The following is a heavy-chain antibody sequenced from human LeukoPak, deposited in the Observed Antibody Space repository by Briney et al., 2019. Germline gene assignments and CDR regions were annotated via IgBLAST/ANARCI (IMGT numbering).Heavy chain of an antibody. CDR1: GGSISSGDYY. J-gene: IGHJ4*02. CDR3: ARVDSYAPPDY. D-gene: IGHD5-18*01. CDR2: IYYSGST. V-gene: IGHV4-30-4*01. Sequence: SETLSLTCTVSGGSISSGDYYWSWIRQPPGKGLEWIGYIYYSGSTYYNPSLKNRVTISVDTSKNQFSLKLSSVTAADTAVYYCARVDSYAPPDYWGQGTLVTVSS.